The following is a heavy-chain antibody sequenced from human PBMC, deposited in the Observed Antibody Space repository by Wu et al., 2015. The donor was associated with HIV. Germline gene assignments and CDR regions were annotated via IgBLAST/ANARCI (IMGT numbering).Heavy chain of an antibody. D-gene: IGHD2-2*01. V-gene: IGHV1-18*01. J-gene: IGHJ4*02. CDR2: ISTYNANT. CDR1: GYRFTSHG. CDR3: ARVGCRPTSCFYYFDY. Sequence: QVQLVQSGSEVKKPGASVKVSCKASGYRFTSHGISWVRQAPGQGLEWMGWISTYNANTNYAQKFQGRITMTTDTSTNTAYLDLRGLRSDDTAMYYCARVGCRPTSCFYYFDYWGPGTLVTASS.